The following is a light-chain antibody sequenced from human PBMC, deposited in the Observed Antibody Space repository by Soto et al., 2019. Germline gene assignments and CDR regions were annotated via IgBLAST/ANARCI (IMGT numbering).Light chain of an antibody. CDR1: QSVSSN. CDR3: QQYSVWPLT. CDR2: GAS. Sequence: EIVLTQSPATLSVSPGERAALSCRASQSVSSNLAWYQQKPGQPPRLLSFGASTRATGIPARFSGSGSEAEFTLTISSLQSEDFAVYYCQQYSVWPLTFGGGTKVEIK. V-gene: IGKV3D-15*01. J-gene: IGKJ4*01.